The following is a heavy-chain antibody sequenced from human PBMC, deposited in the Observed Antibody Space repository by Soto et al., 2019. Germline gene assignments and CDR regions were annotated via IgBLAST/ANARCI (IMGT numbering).Heavy chain of an antibody. D-gene: IGHD3-22*01. CDR3: ARSIDSSGYYFSNC. Sequence: PSETLSLTCTVSGGFISSYYWSWIRQSPGKGLEWIGYIHYSGSTNYNPPLKSRVTMSVDTSRNQFSLKLSSVTAADTAVYYCARSIDSSGYYFSNCWGQGTLVTVSS. J-gene: IGHJ4*02. CDR1: GGFISSYY. V-gene: IGHV4-59*01. CDR2: IHYSGST.